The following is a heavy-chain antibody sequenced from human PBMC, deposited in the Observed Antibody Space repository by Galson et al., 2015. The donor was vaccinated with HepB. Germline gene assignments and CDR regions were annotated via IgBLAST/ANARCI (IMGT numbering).Heavy chain of an antibody. Sequence: SCKASGYTFTGYGISWVRQAPGQGLEWMGWISTYNGNTHHAQKLQGRVTMTTDTSTSPAYMELRSLRSDDTAVYYCERNSRLYYFDYWGQGTLVTVSS. J-gene: IGHJ4*02. CDR2: ISTYNGNT. CDR3: ERNSRLYYFDY. CDR1: GYTFTGYG. V-gene: IGHV1-18*01. D-gene: IGHD4-23*01.